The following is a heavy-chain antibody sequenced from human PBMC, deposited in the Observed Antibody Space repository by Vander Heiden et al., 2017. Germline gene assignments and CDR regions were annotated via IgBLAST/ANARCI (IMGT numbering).Heavy chain of an antibody. CDR2: ISWNRGSI. V-gene: IGHV3-9*01. D-gene: IGHD3-10*02. CDR1: GFTFDDYA. J-gene: IGHJ4*02. CDR3: AVGGRGLRSISGFDY. Sequence: EVQLVESGGGLVQPGRSLRLPCAASGFTFDDYAMHWVRQAPGKGLEWVSGISWNRGSIGYADSVKGRFTISRDNAKNSLYLQMNSLRAEDTALYYCAVGGRGLRSISGFDYWGQGTLVTVSS.